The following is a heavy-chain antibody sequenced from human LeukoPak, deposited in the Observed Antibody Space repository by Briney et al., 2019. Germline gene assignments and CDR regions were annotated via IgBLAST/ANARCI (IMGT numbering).Heavy chain of an antibody. CDR3: ARHKLGYGSDWFDP. J-gene: IGHJ5*02. D-gene: IGHD4-17*01. Sequence: PSETLSLTCTVSGGSISSYYWSWIRQPPGKGLEWIGYIYHSGSTDYNPSLKSRVTISVDTSKNQFSLKLSSVTAADTAVYYCARHKLGYGSDWFDPWGQGTLVTVSS. V-gene: IGHV4-59*08. CDR2: IYHSGST. CDR1: GGSISSYY.